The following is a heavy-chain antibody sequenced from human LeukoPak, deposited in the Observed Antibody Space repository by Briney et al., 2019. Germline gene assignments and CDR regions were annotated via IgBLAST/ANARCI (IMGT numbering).Heavy chain of an antibody. J-gene: IGHJ4*02. V-gene: IGHV5-51*01. CDR3: ARLEEAGPLDY. D-gene: IGHD3-10*01. CDR2: IYPDDSDT. CDR1: GYSFTSYW. Sequence: GESLKISCRASGYSFTSYWIGWVRQLPGRGLEWMGIIYPDDSDTRYNPSFQGQVTLSADKSISTAYLQWSSLKASDTAMYYCARLEEAGPLDYWGQGTLVTVSS.